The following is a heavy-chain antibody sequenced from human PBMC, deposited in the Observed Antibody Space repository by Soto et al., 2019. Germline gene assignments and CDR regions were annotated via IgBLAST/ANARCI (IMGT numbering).Heavy chain of an antibody. V-gene: IGHV4-31*03. Sequence: QVQLQESGPGLVKPSQTLSLTCTVSGGSISSGGYSWSWIRQHPGKGLEWVGYIYYSGSTYYNPSLKSRVTISVDTSKTQFSLKLRSVAAADTVVDYCARVRGGGPFDDWGQGPLVTVSS. D-gene: IGHD1-26*01. CDR2: IYYSGST. CDR1: GGSISSGGYS. J-gene: IGHJ4*02. CDR3: ARVRGGGPFDD.